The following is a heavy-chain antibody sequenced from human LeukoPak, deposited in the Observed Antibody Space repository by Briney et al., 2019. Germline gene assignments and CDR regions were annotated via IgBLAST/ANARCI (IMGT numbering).Heavy chain of an antibody. CDR1: GFTFSSYA. J-gene: IGHJ4*02. V-gene: IGHV3-64*01. D-gene: IGHD6-6*01. Sequence: GGSLRLSCAASGFTFSSYAMHWVRQAPGKGLEYVSAISSNGGSTYYANSVKGRFTISRDNSKNTLYLQMGSLRAEDMAVYYCARDPAYSSSFFDYWGQGTLVTVSS. CDR3: ARDPAYSSSFFDY. CDR2: ISSNGGST.